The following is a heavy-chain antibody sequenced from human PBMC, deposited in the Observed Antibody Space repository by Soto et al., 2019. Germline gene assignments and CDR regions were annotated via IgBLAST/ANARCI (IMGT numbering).Heavy chain of an antibody. CDR1: GGSISSYY. CDR3: ARYSGSYYAEYFQH. V-gene: IGHV4-59*01. CDR2: IYYSGST. Sequence: PSETLSLTCTVSGGSISSYYWSWIRQPPGKGLEWIGYIYYSGSTNYNPSLKSRVTISVDTSKNQFSLKLSSVTAADTAVYYCARYSGSYYAEYFQHWGQGTLVTVSS. J-gene: IGHJ1*01. D-gene: IGHD1-26*01.